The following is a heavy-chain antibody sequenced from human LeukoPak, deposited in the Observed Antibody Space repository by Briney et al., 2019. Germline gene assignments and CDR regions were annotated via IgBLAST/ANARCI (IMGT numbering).Heavy chain of an antibody. J-gene: IGHJ4*02. D-gene: IGHD1-26*01. CDR2: IYYSGTT. CDR1: GGSISYYY. CDR3: ARENSGSYREFDY. V-gene: IGHV4-59*01. Sequence: SETLSLTCTVSGGSISYYYWSWIRQSPGKGLEWIGYIYYSGTTNYNPSLKSRVTISVDTSKNQFSLQLRSVTAADTAVYYCARENSGSYREFDYWGQGTLVTVSS.